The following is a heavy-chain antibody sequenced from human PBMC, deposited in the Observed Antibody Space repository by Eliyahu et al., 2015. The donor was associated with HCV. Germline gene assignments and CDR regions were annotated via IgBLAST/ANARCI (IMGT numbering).Heavy chain of an antibody. V-gene: IGHV4-34*01. J-gene: IGHJ5*02. D-gene: IGHD3-16*01. CDR2: TTHSGST. CDR3: ARAPLGAGNWYDP. Sequence: QVQLQQWGAGXLKPSETLSLTCTVXGGDFIGYYWSWIRQSPGRGLEWIGETTHSGSTSYNPSLKSRVTISVDRSKNQISLRLTSVIAADTAMYYCARAPLGAGNWYDPWGQGTLVTVSS. CDR1: GGDFIGYY.